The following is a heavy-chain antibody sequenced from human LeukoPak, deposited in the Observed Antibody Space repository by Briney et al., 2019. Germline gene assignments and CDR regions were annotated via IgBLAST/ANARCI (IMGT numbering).Heavy chain of an antibody. D-gene: IGHD5-18*01. CDR2: ISYDGSNK. CDR1: GLPFSIYG. CDR3: ARDRQLWLPDYYYYYGMDV. Sequence: GGSLRLSCAASGLPFSIYGMHWVRQAPGKGLEWVAVISYDGSNKYYADSVKGRFTISRDNSKNTLYLQMNSLRAEDTAVYYCARDRQLWLPDYYYYYGMDVWGKGTTVTVSS. J-gene: IGHJ6*04. V-gene: IGHV3-30*03.